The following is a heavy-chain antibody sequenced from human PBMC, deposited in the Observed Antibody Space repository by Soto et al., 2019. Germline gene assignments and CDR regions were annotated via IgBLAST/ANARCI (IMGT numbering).Heavy chain of an antibody. CDR1: GFTFSGYS. J-gene: IGHJ4*02. CDR2: ISSGSKTI. V-gene: IGHV3-48*02. CDR3: AREDILGARSFDY. D-gene: IGHD1-26*01. Sequence: GGSLRLSCAASGFTFSGYSVNWVRQAPGKGLEWVSYISSGSKTIYYADSVKGRFTVSRDNARNSQYLQMNSLRDEDTAVYYCAREDILGARSFDYWGQGTLVTVSS.